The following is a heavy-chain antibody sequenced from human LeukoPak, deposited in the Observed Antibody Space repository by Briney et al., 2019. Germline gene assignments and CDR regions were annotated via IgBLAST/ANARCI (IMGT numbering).Heavy chain of an antibody. J-gene: IGHJ4*02. CDR3: ARGANWNYVVGINYFDY. Sequence: GASVKVSCKASGYTFTGYYMHWVRQAPGQGLEWMGWINPNSGGTNYAQKFQGWVTMTRDTSISTAYMELSRPRSDDTAVYYCARGANWNYVVGINYFDYWGQGTLVTVSS. CDR1: GYTFTGYY. V-gene: IGHV1-2*04. CDR2: INPNSGGT. D-gene: IGHD1-7*01.